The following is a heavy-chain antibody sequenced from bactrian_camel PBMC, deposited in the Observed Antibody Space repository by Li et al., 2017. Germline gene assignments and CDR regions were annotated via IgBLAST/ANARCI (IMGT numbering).Heavy chain of an antibody. CDR1: GFTARYST. CDR2: LYAGTDST. D-gene: IGHD1*01. J-gene: IGHJ4*01. CDR3: GLVVRYVRAGRRRSNEY. Sequence: DVQLVESGGGLVQPGGSLTLSCVASGFTARYSTLTWWRQAPEKEREGVASLYAGTDSTFYAGSVKGRFTISQDSNKRVVYLQMNDLKPEDTAMYSCGLVVRYVRAGRRRSNEYWGQGTQVTVS. V-gene: IGHV3S64*01.